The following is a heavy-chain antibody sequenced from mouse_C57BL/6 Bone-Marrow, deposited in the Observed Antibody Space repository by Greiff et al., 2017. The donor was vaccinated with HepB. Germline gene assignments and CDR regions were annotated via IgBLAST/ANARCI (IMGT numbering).Heavy chain of an antibody. CDR1: GYTFTDYY. J-gene: IGHJ1*03. V-gene: IGHV1-19*01. CDR3: ARPRYFDV. Sequence: EVKLMESGPVLVKPGASVKMSCKASGYTFTDYYMNWVKQSHGKSLEWIGVINPYNGGTSYNQKFKGKATLTVDKSSSTAYMELNSLTSEDSAVYYCARPRYFDVWGTGTTVTVSS. CDR2: INPYNGGT.